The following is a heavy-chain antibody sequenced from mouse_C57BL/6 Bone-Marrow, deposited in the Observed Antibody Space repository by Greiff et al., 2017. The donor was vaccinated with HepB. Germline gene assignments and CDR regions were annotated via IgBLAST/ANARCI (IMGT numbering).Heavy chain of an antibody. CDR3: ARLRALITTVVATDDY. D-gene: IGHD1-1*01. J-gene: IGHJ2*01. CDR1: GYTFTSYT. Sequence: QVQLQQSGAELARPGASVKMSCKASGYTFTSYTMHWVKQRPGQGLEWIGYINPSSGYTKYNQKFKDKATLTADKSSSTAYMQLSSLTSEYSAVYYCARLRALITTVVATDDYWGQGTTLTVSS. V-gene: IGHV1-4*01. CDR2: INPSSGYT.